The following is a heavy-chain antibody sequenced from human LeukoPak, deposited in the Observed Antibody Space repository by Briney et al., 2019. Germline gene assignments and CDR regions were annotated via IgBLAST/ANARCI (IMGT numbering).Heavy chain of an antibody. CDR2: IHYSGIT. CDR1: GDSISTYY. V-gene: IGHV4-59*08. CDR3: ARHLTGGVGFDY. J-gene: IGHJ4*02. D-gene: IGHD7-27*01. Sequence: SETLSLTCIVSGDSISTYYCNWIRQPPGKGLEWIGYIHYSGITDYNPSLESRVTISLDTSKNQCSLKLSSVTAADTAVYYCARHLTGGVGFDYWGQGTLVSVSS.